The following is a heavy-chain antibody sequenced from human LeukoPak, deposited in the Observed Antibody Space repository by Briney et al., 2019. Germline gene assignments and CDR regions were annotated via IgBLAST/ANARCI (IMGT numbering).Heavy chain of an antibody. CDR3: TRPDPLYGSGSYYLLVGFDY. CDR2: IRSKAYGGTT. CDR1: GFTFGDYA. Sequence: PGGSLRLSCTASGFTFGDYAMSWFRQAPGKGLEWVGFIRSKAYGGTTEYAASVKGRFTISRDDSKSIAYLQMNSLKTEDTAVYYCTRPDPLYGSGSYYLLVGFDYWGQGTLVTVSS. D-gene: IGHD3-10*01. J-gene: IGHJ4*02. V-gene: IGHV3-49*03.